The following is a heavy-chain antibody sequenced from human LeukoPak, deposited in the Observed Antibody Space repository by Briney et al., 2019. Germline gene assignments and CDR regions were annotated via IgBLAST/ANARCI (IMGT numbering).Heavy chain of an antibody. CDR3: AKSGGTSSSGLGY. Sequence: RSGGSLRLSCAASGFTFDDYGMHWVRQAPGKGLEWAAVISYDGSNKYYADSVKGRFTISRDNSKNTLYLQMNSLRGEDTAVYYCAKSGGTSSSGLGYWGQGTLVTVSS. CDR2: ISYDGSNK. D-gene: IGHD6-13*01. V-gene: IGHV3-30*18. CDR1: GFTFDDYG. J-gene: IGHJ4*02.